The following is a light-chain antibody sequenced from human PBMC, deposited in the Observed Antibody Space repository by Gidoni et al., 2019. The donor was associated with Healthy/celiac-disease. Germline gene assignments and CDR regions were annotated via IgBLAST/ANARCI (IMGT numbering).Light chain of an antibody. CDR1: QGISNY. J-gene: IGKJ3*01. CDR2: AAS. Sequence: IQMTQSPSALSASVEARVTITCRASQGISNYLAWYQQKPGKVPKLLIYAASTLQSGVPSRFSGSGSGTDFTITISSLQPEDVATYYCQKYNSAPPFTFXHXTKVDIK. V-gene: IGKV1-27*01. CDR3: QKYNSAPPFT.